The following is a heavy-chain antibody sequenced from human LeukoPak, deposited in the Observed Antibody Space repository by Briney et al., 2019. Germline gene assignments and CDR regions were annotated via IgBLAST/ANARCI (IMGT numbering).Heavy chain of an antibody. Sequence: SETLSLTCAVYGWSFRGYYWSWIRQPPGKGLEWIGEINHSGSTNYNPSLKSRVTISVDTSKNQFSLKLSSVTAADTAVYYCARGRVPGYSSPTDYWGQGTLVTVSS. CDR1: GWSFRGYY. J-gene: IGHJ4*02. D-gene: IGHD6-19*01. CDR3: ARGRVPGYSSPTDY. CDR2: INHSGST. V-gene: IGHV4-34*01.